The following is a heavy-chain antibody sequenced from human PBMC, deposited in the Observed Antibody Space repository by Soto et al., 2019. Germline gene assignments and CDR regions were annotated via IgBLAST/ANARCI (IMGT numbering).Heavy chain of an antibody. CDR1: GDSVSSNSAA. Sequence: SQTLSLTCAISGDSVSSNSAAWNWIRQSPSRGLEWLGRTYYRSKWYNDYAVSVKSRITINPDTSKNQFSLQLNSVTPEDTAVYYCARRIQTSGEFDYYYGMDVWGQGTTVTVSS. D-gene: IGHD3-10*01. CDR3: ARRIQTSGEFDYYYGMDV. V-gene: IGHV6-1*01. J-gene: IGHJ6*02. CDR2: TYYRSKWYN.